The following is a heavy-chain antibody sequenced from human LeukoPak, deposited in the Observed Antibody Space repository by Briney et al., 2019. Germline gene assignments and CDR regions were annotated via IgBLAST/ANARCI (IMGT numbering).Heavy chain of an antibody. J-gene: IGHJ4*02. CDR3: ARSGKGAARGGPFDY. CDR2: TNHSGST. V-gene: IGHV4-34*01. Sequence: SETLSLTCAVYGGSFSGYYWSWIRQPPGKGLEWIGETNHSGSTNYNPSLTSRVTISVDTSKNQFSLKLSSVTAADTAVYYCARSGKGAARGGPFDYWGQGTLVTVSS. CDR1: GGSFSGYY. D-gene: IGHD6-6*01.